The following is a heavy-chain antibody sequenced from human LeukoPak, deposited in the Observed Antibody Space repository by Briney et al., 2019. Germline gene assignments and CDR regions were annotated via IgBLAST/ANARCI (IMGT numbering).Heavy chain of an antibody. V-gene: IGHV3-9*03. CDR1: GFTFDDYA. Sequence: PGRSLTLSCAASGFTFDDYAMHWVRQAPGKGLEWVSGISWNSGSIGYADSVKGRFTISRDNAKNSLYLQMNSLRAEDMALYYCAKGNYGGNQEYFQHWGQGTLVTVSS. CDR2: ISWNSGSI. D-gene: IGHD4-23*01. J-gene: IGHJ1*01. CDR3: AKGNYGGNQEYFQH.